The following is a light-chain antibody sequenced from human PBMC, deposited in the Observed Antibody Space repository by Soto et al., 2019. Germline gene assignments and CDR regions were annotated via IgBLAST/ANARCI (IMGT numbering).Light chain of an antibody. CDR2: DVS. Sequence: QSALTQPASVSGSPGQSITISCTGTSSDVGGYNYVSWYQQQPGKAPKLMIYDVSNRPSGVSNRFSGSKSGNTASLTISGLQAEDEADYYCSSYTSSSTLVFGGGTKRPS. J-gene: IGLJ3*02. V-gene: IGLV2-14*01. CDR3: SSYTSSSTLV. CDR1: SSDVGGYNY.